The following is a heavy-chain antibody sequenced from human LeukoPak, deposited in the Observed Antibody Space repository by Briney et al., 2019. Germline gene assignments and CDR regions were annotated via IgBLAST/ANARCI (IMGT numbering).Heavy chain of an antibody. Sequence: KPSETLSLTCTVSGRSISSYYWSWIRQPPGKGLKWIGYIYYSGSTNYNPSLKRRVTISVDTYKNQFSLKLSSVTAADTAVYYCARGLLDDYWGQGTLVTVSS. CDR2: IYYSGST. D-gene: IGHD3-3*02. CDR1: GRSISSYY. V-gene: IGHV4-59*01. J-gene: IGHJ4*02. CDR3: ARGLLDDY.